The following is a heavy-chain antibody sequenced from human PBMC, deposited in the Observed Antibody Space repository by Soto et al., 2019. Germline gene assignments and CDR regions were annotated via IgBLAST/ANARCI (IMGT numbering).Heavy chain of an antibody. CDR3: AKKVNSGPGSQYFDY. V-gene: IGHV3-30*18. CDR1: GFTFSSYG. Sequence: GGSLRLSCAASGFTFSSYGMHWVRQAPGKGLEWVAVISYDGSNKYYADSVKGRFTISRDNSKNTLYLQMNSLRAEDTAVYYCAKKVNSGPGSQYFDYWGQGTLVTVSS. D-gene: IGHD3-10*01. CDR2: ISYDGSNK. J-gene: IGHJ4*02.